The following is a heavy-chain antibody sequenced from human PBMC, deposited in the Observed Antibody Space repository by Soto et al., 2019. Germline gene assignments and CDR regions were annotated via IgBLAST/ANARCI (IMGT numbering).Heavy chain of an antibody. CDR3: ATVRIAAAAHCRDY. CDR2: FDPEDGET. D-gene: IGHD6-13*01. J-gene: IGHJ4*02. Sequence: GASVKVSCKVSGYTLTELSMHWVRQAPGKGLEWMGGFDPEDGETIYAQKFQGRVTMTEDTSTDTAYMELSSLRSEDTAVYYCATVRIAAAAHCRDYWGQVTLVTVSS. CDR1: GYTLTELS. V-gene: IGHV1-24*01.